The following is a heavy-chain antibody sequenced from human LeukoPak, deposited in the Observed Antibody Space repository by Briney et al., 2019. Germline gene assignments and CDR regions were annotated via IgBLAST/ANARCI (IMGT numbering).Heavy chain of an antibody. Sequence: NPSETLSLTCTVSGDSISSYYWSWIRQPPGKGLEWIGYIYYSGGTDYNPSLKSRVTISVDTSKNQFSLKLRSVTAADTAVYYCARHVTISGPYDASDIWGQGTMVTVSP. D-gene: IGHD5-24*01. V-gene: IGHV4-59*08. CDR2: IYYSGGT. CDR3: ARHVTISGPYDASDI. CDR1: GDSISSYY. J-gene: IGHJ3*02.